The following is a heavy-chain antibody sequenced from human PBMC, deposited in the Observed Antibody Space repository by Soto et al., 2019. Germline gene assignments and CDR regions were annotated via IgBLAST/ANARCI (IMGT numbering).Heavy chain of an antibody. D-gene: IGHD2-21*02. CDR2: IYHSGST. CDR1: GGSISSSNW. J-gene: IGHJ5*02. V-gene: IGHV4-4*02. Sequence: QVQLQESGPGLVKPSGTLSLTCAVSGGSISSSNWWSWVRQPPGKGLEWIGEIYHSGSTNYNPSLKRRVTISVDTSKNHCSLKLSSVTAADTAVYYCARVRTCGGDCYNWFDPWGQGTLVTVSS. CDR3: ARVRTCGGDCYNWFDP.